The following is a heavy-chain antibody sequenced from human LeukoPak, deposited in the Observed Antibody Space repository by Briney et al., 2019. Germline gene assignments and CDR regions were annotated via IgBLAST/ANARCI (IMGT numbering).Heavy chain of an antibody. CDR3: AKDLSSAITSALVLDV. D-gene: IGHD3-22*01. V-gene: IGHV3-9*01. Sequence: PGGSLRLSCAASGFTFDDYAMHWVRQDPGKGLEWVSGITWNRDNIGYGDSVKGRFTISRDNVKNVLYLQMTSLRPEDTALYYCAKDLSSAITSALVLDVWGQGTTVIVSS. CDR1: GFTFDDYA. J-gene: IGHJ6*02. CDR2: ITWNRDNI.